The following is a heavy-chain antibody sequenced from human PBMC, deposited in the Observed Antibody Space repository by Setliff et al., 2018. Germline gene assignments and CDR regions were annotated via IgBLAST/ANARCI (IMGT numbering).Heavy chain of an antibody. Sequence: SETLSLTCTVSNGSLNRNGYYWAWVRQPPGKGLEWIASVYHRGTTYYNPSLKSRVTTSVDTSKNQFSLRLTSVTAADTAVYYCARTGTYRYFDHWGQGTLVTVSS. CDR3: ARTGTYRYFDH. J-gene: IGHJ4*02. V-gene: IGHV4-39*01. CDR1: NGSLNRNGYY. CDR2: VYHRGTT. D-gene: IGHD1-1*01.